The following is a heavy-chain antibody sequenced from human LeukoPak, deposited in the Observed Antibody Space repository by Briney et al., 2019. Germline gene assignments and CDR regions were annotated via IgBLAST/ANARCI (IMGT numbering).Heavy chain of an antibody. CDR1: GGTFSSYA. CDR2: IIPIFGTA. CDR3: ARDRRYSSGWNSRANWFDP. D-gene: IGHD6-19*01. V-gene: IGHV1-69*06. J-gene: IGHJ5*02. Sequence: SVKVSCKASGGTFSSYAISWVRQAPGQGLEWMGGIIPIFGTANYAQKFQGRVTITADKSTSTAYMELSRLRSDDTAVYYCARDRRYSSGWNSRANWFDPWGQGTLVTVSS.